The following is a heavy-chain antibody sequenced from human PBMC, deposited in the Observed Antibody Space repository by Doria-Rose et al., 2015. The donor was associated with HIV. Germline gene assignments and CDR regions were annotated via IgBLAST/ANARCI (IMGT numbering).Heavy chain of an antibody. CDR3: ARIKSSRWYHKYYFDF. V-gene: IGHV2-26*01. CDR1: GVSLSSPGMG. D-gene: IGHD6-13*01. CDR2: IFSDDER. Sequence: QESGPVLVKPTETLTLTCTVSGVSLSSPGMGVSWIRQPPGRALEWLANIFSDDERSYKTSLQSRLTISRVTSKSQVVLTMTDMDPVDTATYYCARIKSSRWYHKYYFDFWGQGTLVIVSA. J-gene: IGHJ4*02.